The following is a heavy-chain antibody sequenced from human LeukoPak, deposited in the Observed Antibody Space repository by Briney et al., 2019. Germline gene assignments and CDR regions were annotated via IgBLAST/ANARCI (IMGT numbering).Heavy chain of an antibody. J-gene: IGHJ6*02. Sequence: GGSLRLSCAASGFTFSSYAMSWVRQAPGKRLEWVSAVTASAGNTYYADSVKGRFTISRDNSKNTLYLQVNSLRAEDTAVYYCAKGDYYGSGSFFKNGMDVWGQGTTVTVSS. D-gene: IGHD3-10*01. CDR2: VTASAGNT. CDR3: AKGDYYGSGSFFKNGMDV. CDR1: GFTFSSYA. V-gene: IGHV3-23*01.